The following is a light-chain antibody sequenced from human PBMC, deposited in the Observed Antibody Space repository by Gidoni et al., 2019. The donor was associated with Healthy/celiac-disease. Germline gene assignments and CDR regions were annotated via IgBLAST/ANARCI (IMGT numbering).Light chain of an antibody. V-gene: IGLV3-19*01. CDR2: GKN. CDR1: SLSSYY. CDR3: NSRDSSGNHHVV. Sequence: SSELTQDPAVSVALGQTVRITCQGASLSSYYASWYQQKPGQAPVLVIYGKNKRPSGIPDRFSGSSSGNTASLTITGAPAEDEADYYCNSRDSSGNHHVVFGGGTKLTVL. J-gene: IGLJ2*01.